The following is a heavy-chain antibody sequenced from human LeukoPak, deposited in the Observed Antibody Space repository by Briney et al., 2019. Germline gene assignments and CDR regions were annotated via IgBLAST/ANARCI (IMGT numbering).Heavy chain of an antibody. Sequence: PGGSLTLSCPASGFTLSTNYMSGVRPPPGKGLAGVSVIYNGCSTYYAHSVKDPFTISRDNSKNTLSVQMNSLRAEDTAVYSCARAPSFDYWGQGTLVTVSS. V-gene: IGHV3-53*01. CDR2: IYNGCST. J-gene: IGHJ4*02. CDR3: ARAPSFDY. CDR1: GFTLSTNY.